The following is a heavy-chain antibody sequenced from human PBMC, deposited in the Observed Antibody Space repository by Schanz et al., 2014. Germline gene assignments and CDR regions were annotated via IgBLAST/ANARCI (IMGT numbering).Heavy chain of an antibody. CDR3: AIDRRNADLDY. V-gene: IGHV3-48*01. Sequence: FTFSSHWMHWVRQDPGKGLEWISYITYNGGTIYYADSVKGRFTISRDNAKNSLYLEMNSLRAEDTALDYCAIDRRNADLDYWYHGPLNTSSS. D-gene: IGHD1-1*01. CDR1: FTFSSHW. CDR2: ITYNGGTI. J-gene: IGHJ4*01.